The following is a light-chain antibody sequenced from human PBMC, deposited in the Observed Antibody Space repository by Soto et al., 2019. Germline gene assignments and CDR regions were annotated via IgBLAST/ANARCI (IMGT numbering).Light chain of an antibody. CDR2: RNN. CDR3: AAWDDSLNAVI. CDR1: SSNIGSEY. V-gene: IGLV1-44*01. Sequence: QLVLTQPPSASGTPGQRVTISCSGSSSNIGSEYVVWYQHLPGTAPKLLIYRNNQRPSGVPDRFSGSKSGTSASLAISGLQSEDEADYYCAAWDDSLNAVIFGGGTKLTVL. J-gene: IGLJ2*01.